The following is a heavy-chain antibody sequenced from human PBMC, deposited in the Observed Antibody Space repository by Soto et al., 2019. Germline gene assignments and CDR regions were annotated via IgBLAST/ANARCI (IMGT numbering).Heavy chain of an antibody. V-gene: IGHV4-31*03. CDR1: GGSISSGGYH. D-gene: IGHD1-26*01. CDR3: ARDYSGHNWFDP. CDR2: IYYSGST. Sequence: SETLCLTCTVSGGSISSGGYHWSWIRQHPGKGLEWIGYIYYSGSTYYNPSLKSRVTISVDTSKNQFSLKLSSVTAADTAVYYCARDYSGHNWFDPWGQGTLVTVSS. J-gene: IGHJ5*02.